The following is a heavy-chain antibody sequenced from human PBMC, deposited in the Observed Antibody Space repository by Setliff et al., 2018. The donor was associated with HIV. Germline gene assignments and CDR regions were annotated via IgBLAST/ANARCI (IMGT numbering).Heavy chain of an antibody. D-gene: IGHD5-12*01. Sequence: SVKVSCKASGYTFNNYGISWVRQAPGQGLEWMGWINTHSGYTNYAQNVQGRVTVTMDTSTSTAYMELRSLKSDDPAVYYCARGKTWLRFLDYWGQGTLVTVSS. CDR3: ARGKTWLRFLDY. CDR2: INTHSGYT. J-gene: IGHJ4*02. V-gene: IGHV1-18*01. CDR1: GYTFNNYG.